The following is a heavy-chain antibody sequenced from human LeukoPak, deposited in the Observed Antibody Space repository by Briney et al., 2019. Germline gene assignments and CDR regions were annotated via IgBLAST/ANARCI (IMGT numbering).Heavy chain of an antibody. D-gene: IGHD1-26*01. V-gene: IGHV4-59*01. CDR1: GGSITGYY. J-gene: IGHJ5*02. CDR3: ARQRATWDAWFDP. Sequence: SETLSLTCTVSGGSITGYYWSWLWQPPGQGLKWIAYIHDSGSTNYNPSLKSRVIISVDRSRNQFSLKLSSVTAADTAVYYCARQRATWDAWFDPWGQGTLVTVSS. CDR2: IHDSGST.